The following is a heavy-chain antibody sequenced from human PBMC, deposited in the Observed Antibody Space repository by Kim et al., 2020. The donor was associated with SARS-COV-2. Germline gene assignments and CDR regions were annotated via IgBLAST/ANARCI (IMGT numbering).Heavy chain of an antibody. CDR3: ARDLLGYSYGPFYYYYGMDV. CDR2: IYYSGST. D-gene: IGHD5-18*01. J-gene: IGHJ6*02. Sequence: SETLSLTCTVSGGSISSYYWSWIRQPPGKGLEWIGYIYYSGSTNYNPSLKSRVTISVDTSKNQFSLKLSSVTAADTAVYYCARDLLGYSYGPFYYYYGMDVSGQGTTVTAS. V-gene: IGHV4-59*13. CDR1: GGSISSYY.